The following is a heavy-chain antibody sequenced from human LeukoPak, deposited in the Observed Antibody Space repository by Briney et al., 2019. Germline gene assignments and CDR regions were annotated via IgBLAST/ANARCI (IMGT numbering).Heavy chain of an antibody. V-gene: IGHV3-30-3*01. J-gene: IGHJ4*02. D-gene: IGHD6-13*01. CDR3: ARETHGLGRSSWYRNYFDY. CDR1: GFTFSSYA. CDR2: ISYDGSNK. Sequence: PGGSLRLSCAASGFTFSSYAMHWVRQAPGKGLEWVAVISYDGSNKYYADSVKGRFTISRDNSKNTLYLQMNSLRAEDTAVYYCARETHGLGRSSWYRNYFDYWGQGTLVTVSS.